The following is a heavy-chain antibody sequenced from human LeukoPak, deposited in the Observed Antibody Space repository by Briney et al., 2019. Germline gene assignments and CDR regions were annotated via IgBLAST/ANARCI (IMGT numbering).Heavy chain of an antibody. CDR1: GGSIRSGSSC. V-gene: IGHV4-61*09. CDR2: IYTSVTT. D-gene: IGHD3-10*01. CDR3: ARTQITMIRGAFLTGYMDV. Sequence: PSETLSLTCTVSGGSIRSGSSCWTWIRQPAGKGLEWIGHIYTSVTTNYNPSLKSRVTISVDTSKNQFSLKLSSVTAADTAVYYCARTQITMIRGAFLTGYMDVWGKGTTVTISS. J-gene: IGHJ6*03.